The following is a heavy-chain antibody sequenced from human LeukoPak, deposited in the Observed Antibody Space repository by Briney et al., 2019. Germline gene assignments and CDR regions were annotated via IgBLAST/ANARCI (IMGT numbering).Heavy chain of an antibody. Sequence: PSETLSLTCVVYGGSFRDYFWSWIRQPPGRGLEWIGQISHSGSTNYNPSLESRVTISVDTSKNQFSLKLTSVTAADTAVYYCARGFSHWGQGTLVTVSS. CDR1: GGSFRDYF. CDR2: ISHSGST. J-gene: IGHJ4*02. V-gene: IGHV4-34*01. CDR3: ARGFSH.